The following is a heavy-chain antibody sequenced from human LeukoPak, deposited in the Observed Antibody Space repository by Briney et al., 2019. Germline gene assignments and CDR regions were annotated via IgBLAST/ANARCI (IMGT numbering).Heavy chain of an antibody. D-gene: IGHD3-3*01. CDR3: AREGGFYRPLDY. Sequence: SETLSLTCGVSGGSVINTNWWTWVRQPPGKGLEWIGEVHLDGRTNYDPSLESRLTMSVDVSENQVSLKLTSVTAADTAVYYCAREGGFYRPLDYSGQGTLVTVSS. V-gene: IGHV4-4*02. J-gene: IGHJ4*02. CDR2: VHLDGRT. CDR1: GGSVINTNW.